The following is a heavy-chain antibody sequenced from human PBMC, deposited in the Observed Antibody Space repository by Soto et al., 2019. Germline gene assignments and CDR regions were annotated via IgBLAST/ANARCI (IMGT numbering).Heavy chain of an antibody. D-gene: IGHD6-6*01. CDR2: IIPIFGTA. CDR3: ASPSSIAARPDYYYGMDV. Sequence: QVQLVQSGAEVKKPGSSVKVSCKASGGTFSSYAISWVRQAPGQGLEWMGGIIPIFGTANYAQKFQGRVTITADESTSTAYMELSSLRSEDTAVYYCASPSSIAARPDYYYGMDVWGQGTTVTVSS. CDR1: GGTFSSYA. J-gene: IGHJ6*02. V-gene: IGHV1-69*01.